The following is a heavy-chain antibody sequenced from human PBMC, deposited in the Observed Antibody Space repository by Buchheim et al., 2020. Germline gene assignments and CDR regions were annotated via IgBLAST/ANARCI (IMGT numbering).Heavy chain of an antibody. Sequence: QVQLVQSGAEVKKPGASVKVSCKASGYTFTGYYIHWVRQAPGQGLEWVGWINPYSGATNYAQKFQDWVTMTRDTHISTAYMELSRLTSDDTAMYYCARGEMYYYGANHFDYWGQGTL. D-gene: IGHD3-10*01. CDR1: GYTFTGYY. V-gene: IGHV1-2*04. J-gene: IGHJ4*02. CDR3: ARGEMYYYGANHFDY. CDR2: INPYSGAT.